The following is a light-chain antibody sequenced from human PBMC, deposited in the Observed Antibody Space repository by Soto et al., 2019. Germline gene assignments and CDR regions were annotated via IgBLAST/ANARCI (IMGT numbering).Light chain of an antibody. J-gene: IGKJ1*01. CDR2: AGS. Sequence: EILMTQSPATLSVSPGERATLSCRASQSININLAWYQHKPGQAPRLLIHAGSTRATGIPARISGSGSGTEFTLTISSLQSEDFAVYYCQQFRNWPWTFGQGPRWIS. CDR1: QSININ. V-gene: IGKV3D-15*01. CDR3: QQFRNWPWT.